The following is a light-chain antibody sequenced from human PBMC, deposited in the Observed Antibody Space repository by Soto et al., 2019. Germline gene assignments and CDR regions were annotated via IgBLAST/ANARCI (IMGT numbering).Light chain of an antibody. CDR1: QSVTNNY. Sequence: EVVLTQSPAILSLSPGERATLSCRASQSVTNNYLAWFQQKPGQAPRLLMYGASSRATGIPDRFSGSGSGTDFTLTIARLEPEDFAVYYCQQYASSRTFGQGTKVDIK. CDR3: QQYASSRT. CDR2: GAS. J-gene: IGKJ1*01. V-gene: IGKV3-20*01.